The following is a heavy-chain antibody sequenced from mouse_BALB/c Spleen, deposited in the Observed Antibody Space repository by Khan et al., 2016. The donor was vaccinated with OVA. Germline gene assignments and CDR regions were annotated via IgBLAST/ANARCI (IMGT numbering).Heavy chain of an antibody. CDR1: GFTFSGFG. J-gene: IGHJ2*01. D-gene: IGHD2-3*01. CDR3: ARTGYYYFAY. Sequence: EVELVESGGGLVQPGGSRKLSCAASGFTFSGFGMHWVRQAPEKGLEWVAYISSGSSTIYYADTVKGRITISRDNPKNPLFLQMTSLRSEDTAMYFGARTGYYYFAYWGQGTTLTVSS. CDR2: ISSGSSTI. V-gene: IGHV5-17*02.